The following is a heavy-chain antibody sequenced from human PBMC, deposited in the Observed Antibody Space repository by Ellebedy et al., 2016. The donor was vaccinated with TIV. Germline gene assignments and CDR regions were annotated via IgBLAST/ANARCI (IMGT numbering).Heavy chain of an antibody. CDR1: GFTLNNAW. CDR2: IQRKTDGGTR. D-gene: IGHD3-16*01. Sequence: PGGSLRLSCAASGFTLNNAWMSWVRQAPGKGPEWVGLIQRKTDGGTRDYAAPVKGRFTISRDDSKNTLYLQMNSLKTEDTAMYYCTTNVMGLGADHWGQGSLVTVSS. V-gene: IGHV3-15*01. J-gene: IGHJ4*02. CDR3: TTNVMGLGADH.